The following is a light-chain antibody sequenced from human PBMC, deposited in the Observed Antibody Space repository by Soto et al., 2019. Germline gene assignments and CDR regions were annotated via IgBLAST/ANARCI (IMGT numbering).Light chain of an antibody. V-gene: IGKV2-30*02. CDR3: MQGTHWPIT. J-gene: IGKJ5*01. CDR1: QSLVHSDGIAY. Sequence: DVVITQSPLSLPVTLGQPASISCRPNQSLVHSDGIAYFSWFLQRPGRSPRRLIFKGSNRDSGVPARFSGSGSGSDFALKISRVEAEDVGVYYCMQGTHWPITFGQGTRLEIK. CDR2: KGS.